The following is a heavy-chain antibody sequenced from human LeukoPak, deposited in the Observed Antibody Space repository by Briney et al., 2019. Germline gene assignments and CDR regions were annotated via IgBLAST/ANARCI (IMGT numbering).Heavy chain of an antibody. Sequence: ASETLSLTCAVYGGSFSGYYWSWIRQPPGKGLEWIGEINHSGSTNCNPSLKSRVTISVDTSKNQFSLKLSSVTAADTAVYYCARGGGYSYGYSYYYYGMDVWGKGTTVTVSS. CDR3: ARGGGYSYGYSYYYYGMDV. CDR2: INHSGST. V-gene: IGHV4-34*01. D-gene: IGHD5-18*01. CDR1: GGSFSGYY. J-gene: IGHJ6*04.